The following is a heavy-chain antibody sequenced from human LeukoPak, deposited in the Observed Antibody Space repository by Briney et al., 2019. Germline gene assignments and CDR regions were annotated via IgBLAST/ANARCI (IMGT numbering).Heavy chain of an antibody. Sequence: GGSLRLSCAASGFTFSSYWMNWVRQAPGKGLVWVSRIASDGSSTTYADSMKGRFSISRDNAKNTLYLQMNRLRVEDTAVYYCARGRPHGNDYWGQGTLVTVSS. CDR3: ARGRPHGNDY. V-gene: IGHV3-74*01. D-gene: IGHD4-23*01. J-gene: IGHJ4*02. CDR1: GFTFSSYW. CDR2: IASDGSST.